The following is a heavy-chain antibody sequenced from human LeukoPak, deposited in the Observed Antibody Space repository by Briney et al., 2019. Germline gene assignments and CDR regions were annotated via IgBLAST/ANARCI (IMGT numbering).Heavy chain of an antibody. CDR1: GGSISSYY. D-gene: IGHD1-26*01. CDR3: ARHASELYTLDY. CDR2: IYYSGST. Sequence: SETLSLTCTVSGGSISSYYWSWIRQPPGKGLEWIGYIYYSGSTNYNPSLKSRVTISVDTSKNQSSLKLSSVTAADTAVYYCARHASELYTLDYWGQGTLVTVSS. V-gene: IGHV4-59*08. J-gene: IGHJ4*02.